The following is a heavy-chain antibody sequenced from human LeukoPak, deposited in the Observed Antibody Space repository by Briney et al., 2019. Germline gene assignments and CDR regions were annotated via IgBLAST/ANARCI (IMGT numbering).Heavy chain of an antibody. CDR3: ARDRYYYDSSGYLFDY. CDR1: DDSISSSTYY. V-gene: IGHV4-39*07. CDR2: IYTSGST. D-gene: IGHD3-22*01. J-gene: IGHJ4*02. Sequence: SETLSLTCIISDDSISSSTYYWGWIRQPPGKGLEWIGRIYTSGSTNYNPSLKGRVTMSVDTSKNQFSLKLSSVTAADTAVYYCARDRYYYDSSGYLFDYWGQGTLVTVSS.